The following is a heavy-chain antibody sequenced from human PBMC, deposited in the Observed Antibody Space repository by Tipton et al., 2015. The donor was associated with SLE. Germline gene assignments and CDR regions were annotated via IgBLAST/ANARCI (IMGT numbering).Heavy chain of an antibody. CDR3: ARASDYYDSSGYPGAFDI. D-gene: IGHD3-22*01. CDR2: IYSGGST. CDR1: GSTFSSYW. J-gene: IGHJ3*02. V-gene: IGHV3-53*01. Sequence: SLRLSCAASGSTFSSYWMSWVRQAPGKGLEWVSVIYSGGSTYYADSVKGRFTISRDNSKNTLYLQMNSLRAEDTAVYYCARASDYYDSSGYPGAFDIWGQGTMVTVSS.